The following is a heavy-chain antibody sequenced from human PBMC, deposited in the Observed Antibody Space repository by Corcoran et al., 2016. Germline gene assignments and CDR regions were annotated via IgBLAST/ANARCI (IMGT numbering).Heavy chain of an antibody. V-gene: IGHV4-34*01. J-gene: IGHJ3*02. Sequence: QVQLQQWGAGPLKPSETLSLTCAVYGGSFSGYYWSWIRQPPGKGLEWIGEINHSGSTNYNPSLKSRVTISVDTSKNQFSLKLSSVTAADTAVYYCASPGEWLGSRDAFDIWGQGTMVTVSS. D-gene: IGHD3-3*01. CDR3: ASPGEWLGSRDAFDI. CDR1: GGSFSGYY. CDR2: INHSGST.